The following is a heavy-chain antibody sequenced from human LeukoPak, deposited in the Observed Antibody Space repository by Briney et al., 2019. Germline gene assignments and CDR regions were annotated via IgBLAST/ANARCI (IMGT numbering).Heavy chain of an antibody. D-gene: IGHD5-12*01. CDR3: ARDGGGYDSNWFDP. CDR2: IYTSGST. J-gene: IGHJ5*02. V-gene: IGHV4-4*07. CDR1: GGSISSYY. Sequence: PSVTLSLTCTVSGGSISSYYWSWIRQPAGKGLEWIGRIYTSGSTNYNPSLKSRVTMSVDTSKNQFSLKLSSVTAADTAVYYCARDGGGYDSNWFDPWGQGTLVTVSS.